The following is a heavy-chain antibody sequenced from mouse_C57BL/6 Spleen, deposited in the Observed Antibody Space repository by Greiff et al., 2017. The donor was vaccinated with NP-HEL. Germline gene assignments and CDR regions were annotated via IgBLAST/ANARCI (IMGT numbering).Heavy chain of an antibody. V-gene: IGHV3-8*01. D-gene: IGHD2-4*01. Sequence: EVKLMESGPGLAKPSQTLSLTCSVTGYSITSDYWNWIRQFPGNKLEYMGYISYSGSTYYNPSLKSRNSITRETSKNQYYLQLNSVTTEDTATYYCARGSDYDYDGYYFDYWGQGTTLTVSS. CDR3: ARGSDYDYDGYYFDY. CDR2: ISYSGST. J-gene: IGHJ2*01. CDR1: GYSITSDY.